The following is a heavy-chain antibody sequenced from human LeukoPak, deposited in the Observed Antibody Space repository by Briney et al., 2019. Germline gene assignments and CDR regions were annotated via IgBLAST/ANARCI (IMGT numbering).Heavy chain of an antibody. D-gene: IGHD1-26*01. Sequence: SETLSLTCAVYGGPFSGYWWSWIRQPPGKGLEWIGEINHSGSTNYNPSLKSRVTISVDTSKSQFSLKPSSVTAADTAVYYCARQSGSYYYYVDVWGKGTTVTISS. V-gene: IGHV4-34*01. CDR3: ARQSGSYYYYVDV. CDR1: GGPFSGYW. J-gene: IGHJ6*03. CDR2: INHSGST.